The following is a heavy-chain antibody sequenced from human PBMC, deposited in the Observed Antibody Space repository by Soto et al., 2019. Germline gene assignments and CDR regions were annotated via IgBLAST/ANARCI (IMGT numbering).Heavy chain of an antibody. D-gene: IGHD3-3*01. CDR3: AGEGALATFGVV. V-gene: IGHV4-59*01. J-gene: IGHJ4*02. Sequence: SETLSLTCSVSGDSIRSYYWTWIRQPPGRGLEWIGHVYYGGSTNYNPSLQSRVTISLDTSKNQFSLRLTSMTAADTAVYYCAGEGALATFGVVWGQGTRVTVSS. CDR1: GDSIRSYY. CDR2: VYYGGST.